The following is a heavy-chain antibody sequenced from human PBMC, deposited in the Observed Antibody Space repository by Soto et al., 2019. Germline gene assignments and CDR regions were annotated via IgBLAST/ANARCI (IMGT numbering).Heavy chain of an antibody. CDR3: ARDKITGRFDY. Sequence: QVQLQQWGAGLLKPSETLSLTCAVYGGSFSGYYWTWIRQPPGTGLEWIGEINHSGSTNYNPSLKSRVTISVDTSKNQFSLKRTSVTAAHTAVYSCARDKITGRFDYWGQGTLVPVSS. CDR2: INHSGST. CDR1: GGSFSGYY. D-gene: IGHD2-8*02. J-gene: IGHJ4*02. V-gene: IGHV4-34*01.